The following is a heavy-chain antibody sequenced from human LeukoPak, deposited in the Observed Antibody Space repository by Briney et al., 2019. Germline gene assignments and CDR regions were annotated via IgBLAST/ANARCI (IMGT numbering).Heavy chain of an antibody. Sequence: ASVKDSCKASGDTFIINDINWVRQATGQGLEWMGWMNPNSGNTGYAQKFQGRVTMTRNISITTAYMELTDLRSEDTAVYYCARVTAGGTWTFDIWGQGTTVTVSS. D-gene: IGHD6-13*01. J-gene: IGHJ3*02. V-gene: IGHV1-8*02. CDR2: MNPNSGNT. CDR3: ARVTAGGTWTFDI. CDR1: GDTFIIND.